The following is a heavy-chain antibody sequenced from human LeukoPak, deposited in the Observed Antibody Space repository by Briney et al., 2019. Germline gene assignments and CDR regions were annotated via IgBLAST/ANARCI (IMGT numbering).Heavy chain of an antibody. J-gene: IGHJ6*03. CDR1: GGTFSSYA. CDR3: ARGPDLGPPNYYMDV. V-gene: IGHV1-69*13. CDR2: IIPIFGTA. Sequence: ASVKVSCKASGGTFSSYAISWVRQAPGQGLEWMGGIIPIFGTANYAQKFQGRVTITADESTSTAYMELSSLRSEDTAVYYCARGPDLGPPNYYMDVWGKGTTVTVSS. D-gene: IGHD1-14*01.